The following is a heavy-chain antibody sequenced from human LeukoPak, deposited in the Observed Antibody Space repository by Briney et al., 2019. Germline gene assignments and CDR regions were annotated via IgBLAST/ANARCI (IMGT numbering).Heavy chain of an antibody. CDR1: GYTFTGYD. V-gene: IGHV1-8*03. J-gene: IGHJ4*02. CDR3: ARGASRSFDL. Sequence: ASVKVSCKASGYTFTGYDINWVRRATGQGLEWMGWVNPNSGKTGYTQKFQGRLTITRSTSTNTAYMELSSLRSGDTAVYFCARGASRSFDLWGQGTLITVSS. D-gene: IGHD3-9*01. CDR2: VNPNSGKT.